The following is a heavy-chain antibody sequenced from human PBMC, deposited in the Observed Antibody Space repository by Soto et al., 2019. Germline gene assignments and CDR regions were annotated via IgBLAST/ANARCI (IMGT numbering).Heavy chain of an antibody. V-gene: IGHV3-21*01. CDR2: ISSRSDI. D-gene: IGHD2-21*02. J-gene: IGHJ6*02. Sequence: PGGSLTLSCVGSGFTFSTYSITWVRQAPGKGLVWVSSISSRSDIYYADSVKGRFTISRDNAKNSVSLQMNSLRAEDTSVYYCAREDTAWPLAYGLDVWGQGTTVTVSS. CDR3: AREDTAWPLAYGLDV. CDR1: GFTFSTYS.